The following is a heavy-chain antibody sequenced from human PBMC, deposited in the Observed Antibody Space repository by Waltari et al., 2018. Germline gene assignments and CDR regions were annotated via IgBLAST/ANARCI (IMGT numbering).Heavy chain of an antibody. D-gene: IGHD3-16*01. Sequence: QVQLHESGPGLVKPSQSLSLTCTVSGDSIPSNSFYWNWVRQPAGHALEWIGRFYSTEYINYNPTLKSRVTISGETCKKQFFRRRTSVTAADTAFYYCAREVTKVERGRRLPHFFDSWGQGTLVTVSS. J-gene: IGHJ4*02. CDR1: GDSIPSNSFY. CDR2: FYSTEYI. V-gene: IGHV4-61*02. CDR3: AREVTKVERGRRLPHFFDS.